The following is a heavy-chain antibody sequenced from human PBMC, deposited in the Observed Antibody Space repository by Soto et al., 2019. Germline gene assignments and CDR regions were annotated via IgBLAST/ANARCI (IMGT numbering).Heavy chain of an antibody. CDR1: GFSLTTGKMG. CDR3: ARMNIDPYQFYYAMDV. D-gene: IGHD2-2*01. V-gene: IGHV2-26*01. CDR2: IFSDNER. J-gene: IGHJ6*02. Sequence: SGPTLVNPTETLTLTCTVSGFSLTTGKMGVSWIRQPPGKALEWLAHIFSDNERSYSTSLQGRLTISKDTSGSQVVLSMTNVDPVDTATYYCARMNIDPYQFYYAMDVWGQGTTVTVSS.